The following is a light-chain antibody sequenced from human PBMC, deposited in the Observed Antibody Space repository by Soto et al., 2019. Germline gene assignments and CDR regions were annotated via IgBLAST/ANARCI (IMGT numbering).Light chain of an antibody. CDR3: HQYNSYSPWT. CDR2: DAS. V-gene: IGKV1-5*01. Sequence: DIQMTQSPSTLSASVGDRVTITCRASQSISNWLAWYQQKPGKAPKLLIYDASSLGSGVPSRFSGSGSGTDFSLTISSLQPGDFATYYCHQYNSYSPWTFGQGTKVEI. J-gene: IGKJ1*01. CDR1: QSISNW.